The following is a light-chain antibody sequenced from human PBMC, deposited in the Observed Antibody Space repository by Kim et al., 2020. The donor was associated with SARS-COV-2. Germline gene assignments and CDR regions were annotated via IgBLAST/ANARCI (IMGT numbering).Light chain of an antibody. J-gene: IGKJ1*01. CDR2: GAS. CDR3: KQYSSLTWT. Sequence: EIVLTQSPGTLSLSPGERATLSCRASQSVSSLAWYQQKSGQTPRLIIFGASSRPTGIPDRFSGSGSGTDFTLTISSLEPEDSAVYYCKQYSSLTWTFGQGTKLEI. CDR1: QSVSS. V-gene: IGKV3-20*01.